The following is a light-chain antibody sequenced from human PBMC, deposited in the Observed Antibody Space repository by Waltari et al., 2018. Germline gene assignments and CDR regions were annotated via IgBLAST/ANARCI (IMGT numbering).Light chain of an antibody. Sequence: QSALTQPASVSGSPGQSITISCTGTSSDVGFYNLVSWYQQHPDKAPKLIVYEVIERPSGVSNRFSGSKSGNTASLTISGLQAEDEAYYYCCSYAGRNIWVFGGGTKLTVL. CDR1: SSDVGFYNL. CDR3: CSYAGRNIWV. CDR2: EVI. J-gene: IGLJ3*02. V-gene: IGLV2-23*02.